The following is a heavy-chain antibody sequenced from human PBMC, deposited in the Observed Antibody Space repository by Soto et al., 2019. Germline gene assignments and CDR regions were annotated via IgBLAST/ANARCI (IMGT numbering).Heavy chain of an antibody. D-gene: IGHD2-2*01. CDR1: GFTFSSYW. V-gene: IGHV3-74*01. CDR3: AREQDCTTDY. CDR2: INGDGSSTGSST. Sequence: EVHLVESGGGLVQPGGSLRLSCAASGFTFSSYWMHWVRQAPGKGLVWVSRINGDGSSTGSSTSYADSVKGRFTISRDNAKNTLYLQMNSLRAEDTAVYYCAREQDCTTDYWGQGTLVTVSS. J-gene: IGHJ4*02.